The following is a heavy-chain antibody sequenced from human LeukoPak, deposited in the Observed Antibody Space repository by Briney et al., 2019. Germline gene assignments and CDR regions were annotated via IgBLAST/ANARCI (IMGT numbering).Heavy chain of an antibody. CDR3: ARLWFGTPIDAFDI. CDR1: GFTVSSNY. J-gene: IGHJ3*02. Sequence: GGSLRLSCAASGFTVSSNYMSWVRQAPGKGLEWVSVLYSDGSTYYADSVKGRFTISRDNSKNTLYLQMNSLRVEDTAVYYCARLWFGTPIDAFDIWGQGTMVTVAS. D-gene: IGHD3-10*01. CDR2: LYSDGST. V-gene: IGHV3-53*01.